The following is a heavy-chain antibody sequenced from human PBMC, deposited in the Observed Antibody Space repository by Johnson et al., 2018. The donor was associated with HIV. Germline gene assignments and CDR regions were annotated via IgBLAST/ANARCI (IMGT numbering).Heavy chain of an antibody. CDR3: ARDPAHCGGDCYPSDAFDI. V-gene: IGHV3-66*01. D-gene: IGHD2-21*02. J-gene: IGHJ3*02. Sequence: VQLVESGGGLVKPGGSLRLSCAASGFTVSSYYMSWVRQAPGKGLDWVSVIYSGGSIYYADSVKGRFTISRDNAKNSLYLQMNSLRAEDTAVYYCARDPAHCGGDCYPSDAFDIWGQGTMVTVSS. CDR2: IYSGGSI. CDR1: GFTVSSYY.